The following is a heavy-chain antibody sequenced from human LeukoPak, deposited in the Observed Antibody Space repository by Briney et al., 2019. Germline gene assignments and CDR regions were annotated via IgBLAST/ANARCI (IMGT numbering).Heavy chain of an antibody. D-gene: IGHD3-10*01. J-gene: IGHJ6*03. Sequence: SETLSLTCTVSGGSVSSGGYYWGWIRQPPGKGLEWIGTIYYSGSTYYDPSLKSRVTISVDTSKNQFSLKLSSVTAADTAVYYCARGGRYYGSGVLYYYYYYMDVWGKGTTVTVSS. CDR2: IYYSGST. CDR1: GGSVSSGGYY. CDR3: ARGGRYYGSGVLYYYYYYMDV. V-gene: IGHV4-39*07.